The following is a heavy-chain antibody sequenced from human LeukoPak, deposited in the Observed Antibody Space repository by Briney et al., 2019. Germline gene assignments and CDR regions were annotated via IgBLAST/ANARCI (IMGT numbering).Heavy chain of an antibody. J-gene: IGHJ3*02. CDR2: IYYSGST. CDR3: ARGGRGYCSSTSCRRTEDAFDI. D-gene: IGHD2-2*01. Sequence: PSETLSLTCTVSGGSISSYYWSWIRQPPGKGLEWIGYIYYSGSTNYNPSLKSRVTISVDTSKNQFSLKLSSVTAADTAVYYCARGGRGYCSSTSCRRTEDAFDIWGQGTMVTVSS. V-gene: IGHV4-59*01. CDR1: GGSISSYY.